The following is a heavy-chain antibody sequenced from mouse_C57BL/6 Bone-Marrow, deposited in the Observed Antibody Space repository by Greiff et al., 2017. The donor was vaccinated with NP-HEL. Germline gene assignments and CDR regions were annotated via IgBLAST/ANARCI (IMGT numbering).Heavy chain of an antibody. CDR1: GYTFTDYY. V-gene: IGHV1-19*01. CDR2: INPYNGGT. CDR3: AREGPYDAMDY. J-gene: IGHJ4*01. D-gene: IGHD3-3*01. Sequence: EVQLQQSGPVLVKPGASVKMSCKASGYTFTDYYMNWVKQSHGKSLEWIGVINPYNGGTSYNQKFKGKATLTVDKSSSTAYMELNSLTSEDSAVYYCAREGPYDAMDYWGQGTSVTVSS.